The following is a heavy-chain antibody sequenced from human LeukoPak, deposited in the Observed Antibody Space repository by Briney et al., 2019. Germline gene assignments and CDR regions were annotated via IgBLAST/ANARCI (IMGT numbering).Heavy chain of an antibody. CDR2: ISSSSSYI. CDR1: GFTFSSNS. J-gene: IGHJ6*02. V-gene: IGHV3-21*01. CDR3: ARGMDYYDSSGYYSPGYGMDV. Sequence: GGSLRLSCAASGFTFSSNSMNWVRQAPGKGLEWVSSISSSSSYIYYADSVKGRFTISRDNAKNSLYLQMNSLRAEDTAVYYCARGMDYYDSSGYYSPGYGMDVWGQGTTVTVSS. D-gene: IGHD3-22*01.